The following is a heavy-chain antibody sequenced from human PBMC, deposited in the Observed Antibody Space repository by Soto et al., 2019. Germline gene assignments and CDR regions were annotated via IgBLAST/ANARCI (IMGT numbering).Heavy chain of an antibody. J-gene: IGHJ4*02. V-gene: IGHV6-1*01. CDR1: WDSLSTNGGA. D-gene: IGHD6-19*01. CDR3: ARGSHSSFDY. CDR2: AYYRSSWYN. Sequence: SQTLSLTCLISWDSLSTNGGAWNWITQSPSRGLEWLGRAYYRSSWYNDYVTSLKSRITINLDTSKNQYSLQLDSVTHEATAVYFCARGSHSSFDYWGQGTVVTVSS.